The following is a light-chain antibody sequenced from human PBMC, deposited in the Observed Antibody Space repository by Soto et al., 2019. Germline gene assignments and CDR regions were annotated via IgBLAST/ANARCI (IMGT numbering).Light chain of an antibody. CDR2: KTS. CDR3: QHWTDYSWT. J-gene: IGKJ1*01. CDR1: KGFTMW. Sequence: DIHMTQSLSPLSDFVGDRVTIPGRAGKGFTMWLAWYQQKPGKAPNPLIYKTSSLESGVPSRFSGSGSGTEFTLTISSLQPDDFATYYCQHWTDYSWTFGQGTKVEVK. V-gene: IGKV1-5*03.